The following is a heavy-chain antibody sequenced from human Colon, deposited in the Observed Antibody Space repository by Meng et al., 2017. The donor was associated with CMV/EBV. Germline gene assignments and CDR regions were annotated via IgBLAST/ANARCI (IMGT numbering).Heavy chain of an antibody. CDR1: GGSISSSSYY. CDR3: IGETTGSSSSY. Sequence: QLQRQGSGHGLWRPSEPLSLTCTVSGGSISSSSYYWAWIRQPPGKGLEWIGSIFYTGTTYYKPSLKSRVTISVDTSKNQFSLKLSSVTAADTAVYYCIGETTGSSSSYWGQGTLVTVSS. CDR2: IFYTGTT. D-gene: IGHD6-6*01. J-gene: IGHJ4*02. V-gene: IGHV4-39*07.